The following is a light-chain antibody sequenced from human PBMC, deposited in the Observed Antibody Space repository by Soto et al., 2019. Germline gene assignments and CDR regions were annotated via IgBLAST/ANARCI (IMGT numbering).Light chain of an antibody. J-gene: IGLJ3*02. V-gene: IGLV1-44*01. CDR1: SSNVGSDI. CDR2: SNN. CDR3: AAWDGSLNGWV. Sequence: QSVLTQPPSASGTPGQRVTISCSGSSSNVGSDIVNWYQQLPGTAPKLLIYSNNQRPSGVPDRFSGSKSGTSASLAISGPQSDDEADYYCAAWDGSLNGWVFGGGTKLTVL.